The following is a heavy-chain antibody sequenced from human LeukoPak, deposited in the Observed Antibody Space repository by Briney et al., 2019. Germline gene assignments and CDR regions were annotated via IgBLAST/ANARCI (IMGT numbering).Heavy chain of an antibody. J-gene: IGHJ4*02. V-gene: IGHV4-59*01. CDR1: GGSFSGYY. CDR3: ASFSGECSGGSCYSDRGIDY. D-gene: IGHD2-15*01. Sequence: SETLSLTCAVYGGSFSGYYWSWIRQPPGKGLEWIGYIYYSGSTNYNPSLKSRVTISVDTSKNQFSLKLSSVTAADTAVYYCASFSGECSGGSCYSDRGIDYWGQGTLVTVPS. CDR2: IYYSGST.